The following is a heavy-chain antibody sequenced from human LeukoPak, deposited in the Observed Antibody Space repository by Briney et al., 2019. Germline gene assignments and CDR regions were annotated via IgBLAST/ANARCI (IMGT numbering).Heavy chain of an antibody. CDR1: GFTFSSYA. V-gene: IGHV3-23*01. CDR3: ARFRSTSGSYPLDY. Sequence: GGSLRPSCATSGFTFSSYAMSWVRQAPGKGLEWFSAISGGGGYIYYADSVKGRFTMSRDNSKNTVSLQMNSLRAEDTALYYCARFRSTSGSYPLDYWGQGTLVTVSS. D-gene: IGHD1-26*01. CDR2: ISGGGGYI. J-gene: IGHJ4*02.